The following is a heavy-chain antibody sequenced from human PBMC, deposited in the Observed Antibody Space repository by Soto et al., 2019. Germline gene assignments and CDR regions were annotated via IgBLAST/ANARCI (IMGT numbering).Heavy chain of an antibody. CDR3: ASVLLESKGLRYFDWLFARNDY. D-gene: IGHD3-9*01. V-gene: IGHV3-30-3*01. CDR2: ISYDGSNK. CDR1: GFTFSSYA. J-gene: IGHJ4*02. Sequence: PGGSVRLSCAASGFTFSSYAMHWVRQAPGKGLEWVAVISYDGSNKYYAGSVNGRFTISRDNIKNTLYLQMNSLRAEDTAVYSCASVLLESKGLRYFDWLFARNDYWRQGILVTVSS.